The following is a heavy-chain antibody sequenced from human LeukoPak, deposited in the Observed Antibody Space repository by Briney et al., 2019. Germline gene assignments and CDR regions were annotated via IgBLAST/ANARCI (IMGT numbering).Heavy chain of an antibody. J-gene: IGHJ4*02. CDR3: ARRDIVVVVSASDY. D-gene: IGHD2-15*01. V-gene: IGHV3-23*01. CDR2: ITASGDRT. Sequence: GGSLRLSCAASGFTFSDYSMKWIRHAPGKGLEWVSGITASGDRTFYGDSVRGRFTMSRDNSKNTVYLQMNSLRVDDTAVYYCARRDIVVVVSASDYWGQGTLVTVSS. CDR1: GFTFSDYS.